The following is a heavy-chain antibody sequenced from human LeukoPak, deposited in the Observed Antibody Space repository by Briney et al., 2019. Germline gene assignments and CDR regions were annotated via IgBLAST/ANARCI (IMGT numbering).Heavy chain of an antibody. CDR2: INPNSGGT. D-gene: IGHD5-18*01. CDR3: ARAGGYSYVDY. J-gene: IGHJ4*02. CDR1: GYTFTGYY. V-gene: IGHV1-2*02. Sequence: ASLKVSSKASGYTFTGYYMHWVRQSPGQRLECMGWINPNSGGTNYAQKFQGRVTMTRDTSISTAYMELSRLRSDDTAVYYCARAGGYSYVDYWGQGTLVTVSS.